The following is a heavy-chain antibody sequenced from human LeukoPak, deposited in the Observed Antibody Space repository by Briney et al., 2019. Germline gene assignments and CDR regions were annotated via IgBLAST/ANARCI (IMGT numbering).Heavy chain of an antibody. V-gene: IGHV4-61*02. Sequence: SETLSLTCTVSGGSISSGSYYWSWIRQPAGKGLEWIGRIYTSGSTNYNPSLKSRVTISVDTSKNQFPLKLSSVTAADTAVYYCARDKGRGGCSGGSCYGNYWGQGTLVTVSS. CDR3: ARDKGRGGCSGGSCYGNY. CDR2: IYTSGST. J-gene: IGHJ4*02. D-gene: IGHD2-15*01. CDR1: GGSISSGSYY.